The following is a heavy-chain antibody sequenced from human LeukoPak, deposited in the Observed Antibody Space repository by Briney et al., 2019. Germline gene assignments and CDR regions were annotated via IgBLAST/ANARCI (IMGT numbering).Heavy chain of an antibody. V-gene: IGHV3-30-3*01. J-gene: IGHJ4*02. D-gene: IGHD5-12*01. CDR2: ISLDGNNE. CDR3: ARDGYGGYEFDY. Sequence: GGSLRLSCAASGFTFRNYYMHWVRQAPGKGLEWVAVISLDGNNEYYADSVKGRFTISRDNAKSSLYLQMNSLRAEDTAVYYCARDGYGGYEFDYWGQGTLVTVSS. CDR1: GFTFRNYY.